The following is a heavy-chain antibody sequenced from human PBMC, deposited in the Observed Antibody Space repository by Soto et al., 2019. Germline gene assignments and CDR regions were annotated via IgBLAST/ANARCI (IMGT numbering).Heavy chain of an antibody. CDR2: IYSGGST. V-gene: IGHV3-53*01. CDR3: ARDRVESGYPEYFQN. D-gene: IGHD3-22*01. Sequence: EVQLVESGGGLIQPGGSLRLSCAASGFTVSSNYMSWVRQAPGKGLEWVSVIYSGGSTYYADSVKGRFTISRDNSKNTLYIQMNSLRAEDTAVYYCARDRVESGYPEYFQNWGQGTLLTVSS. CDR1: GFTVSSNY. J-gene: IGHJ1*01.